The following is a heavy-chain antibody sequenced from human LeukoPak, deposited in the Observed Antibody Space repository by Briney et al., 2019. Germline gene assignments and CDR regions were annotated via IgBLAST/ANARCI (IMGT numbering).Heavy chain of an antibody. V-gene: IGHV5-51*01. CDR1: GYSFTSYW. CDR2: IYAADSDT. D-gene: IGHD2-15*01. J-gene: IGHJ4*02. Sequence: GESLKISCKGSGYSFTSYWIGWVRQMPGKGLEWMGIIYAADSDTKYSPSFQGQVTISADKSISTAYLQWSSLKASDTAMYYCARSGRLGYCSGGSCFRWDYWGQGTLVTVSS. CDR3: ARSGRLGYCSGGSCFRWDY.